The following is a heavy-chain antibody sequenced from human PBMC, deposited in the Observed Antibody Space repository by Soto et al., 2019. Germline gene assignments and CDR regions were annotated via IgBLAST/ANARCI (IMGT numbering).Heavy chain of an antibody. V-gene: IGHV3-23*01. J-gene: IGHJ3*01. Sequence: EVQLLESGGGLVQPGGSVRLSCAASGFTLSDFDMGWVRQAPGKGLEWISLTRTDGGGTYYAYSVEGRLTVSRDTSTNTLYLQMNNLRGEDTSLYYWVKDRRGGEYPAFDLWGQGTMVTVSS. CDR3: VKDRRGGEYPAFDL. D-gene: IGHD2-21*01. CDR1: GFTLSDFD. CDR2: TRTDGGGT.